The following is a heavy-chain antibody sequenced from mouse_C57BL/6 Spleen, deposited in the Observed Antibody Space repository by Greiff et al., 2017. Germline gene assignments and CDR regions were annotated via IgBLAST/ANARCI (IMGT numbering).Heavy chain of an antibody. J-gene: IGHJ4*01. CDR2: IDPSDSSN. CDR1: GYTFTSYW. Sequence: QVQLQQPGAELVKPGASVKLSCKASGYTFTSYWMQWVKQRPGQGLEWIGEIDPSDSSNNYNPKFKGKATLTVDTSSSTAYMQLSSLTSEDSAVYYCARLCYCCDMDYWGQGATVTVSS. CDR3: ARLCYCCDMDY. V-gene: IGHV1-50*01. D-gene: IGHD2-13*01.